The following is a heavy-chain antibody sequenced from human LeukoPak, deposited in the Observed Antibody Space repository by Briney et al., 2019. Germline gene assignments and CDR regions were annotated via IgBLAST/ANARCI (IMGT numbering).Heavy chain of an antibody. CDR3: TSSSPKYGSGSYYQY. Sequence: PGGSLRLSCAASGFIVTRNYMTWVRQAPGKGLEWVSLIYSDGSTYYTDTVKGRFSISRDYSKNTLYLQMNNLRVEDTAMYYCTSSSPKYGSGSYYQYWGQGTLVFVSS. CDR2: IYSDGST. J-gene: IGHJ4*02. D-gene: IGHD3-10*01. CDR1: GFIVTRNY. V-gene: IGHV3-53*01.